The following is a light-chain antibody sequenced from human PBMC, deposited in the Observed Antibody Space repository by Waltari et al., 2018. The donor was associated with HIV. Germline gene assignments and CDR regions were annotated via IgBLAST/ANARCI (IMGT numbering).Light chain of an antibody. J-gene: IGLJ2*01. CDR3: SSYAGSNNLV. CDR2: EVS. Sequence: QSALTQPPSASGSPGQSVTISCTGTSSDVGGYNFVSWYQQHQGNAPKLMIFEVSKRPSGVPDRFSGSKSANTASLTVSGLQAEDEADYYCSSYAGSNNLVFGGGTKLTVL. CDR1: SSDVGGYNF. V-gene: IGLV2-8*01.